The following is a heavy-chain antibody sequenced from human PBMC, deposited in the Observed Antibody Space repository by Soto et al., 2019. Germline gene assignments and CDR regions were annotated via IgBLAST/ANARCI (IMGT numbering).Heavy chain of an antibody. J-gene: IGHJ6*02. CDR2: ISYIGST. V-gene: IGHV4-59*01. D-gene: IGHD1-7*01. CDR3: AREGLITGTTYYYYGMDV. Sequence: SETLSLTCTVHGGSIISYYWSWILQPPGKGLDWIGYISYIGSTNYNPSLKSRVTISVDTSKNQFSLKLSSVTAADTAVYYCAREGLITGTTYYYYGMDVWGQGTTVT. CDR1: GGSIISYY.